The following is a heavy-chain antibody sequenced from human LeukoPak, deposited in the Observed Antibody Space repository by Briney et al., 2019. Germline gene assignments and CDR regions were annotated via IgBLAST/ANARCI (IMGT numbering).Heavy chain of an antibody. CDR2: IKQDGSEK. Sequence: GGSLRLSCAASGFTFSSYWMSWVRQAPGKGLEWVANIKQDGSEKYYVDSVKGRFTISRDNAKNSLYLQMNSLRAEDTAVYYCARDSPDPIMGIAVAGDFDYWGQGTLVTVSS. J-gene: IGHJ4*02. CDR3: ARDSPDPIMGIAVAGDFDY. V-gene: IGHV3-7*01. D-gene: IGHD6-19*01. CDR1: GFTFSSYW.